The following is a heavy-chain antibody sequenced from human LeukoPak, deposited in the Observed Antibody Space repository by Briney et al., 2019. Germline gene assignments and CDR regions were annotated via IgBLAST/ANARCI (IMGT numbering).Heavy chain of an antibody. CDR3: AKDLGSILPETSGGGGY. J-gene: IGHJ4*02. CDR2: ISGSGGST. Sequence: GGSLRLSCAASGFTFSSYAMSWVRQAPGKGLEWVSAISGSGGSTYYADSVKGRFTISRDNSKNTLYLQMNSLRAEDTAVYYYAKDLGSILPETSGGGGYWGQGTLVTVSS. D-gene: IGHD2-2*01. CDR1: GFTFSSYA. V-gene: IGHV3-23*01.